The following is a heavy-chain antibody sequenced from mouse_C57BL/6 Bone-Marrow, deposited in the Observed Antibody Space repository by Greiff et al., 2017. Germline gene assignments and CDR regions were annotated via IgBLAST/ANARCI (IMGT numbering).Heavy chain of an antibody. V-gene: IGHV1-62-2*01. Sequence: QVQLKESGAELVKPGASVKLSCKASGYIFTEYTIHWVKRRSGQGLEWIGWFYPGSGSIKYNERFKDKATLTADKSSNTVYMELSRLTSEDSAVYFCARHERYYDYEGYFDYWGQGTTLTVSS. CDR2: FYPGSGSI. CDR3: ARHERYYDYEGYFDY. J-gene: IGHJ2*01. CDR1: GYIFTEYT. D-gene: IGHD2-4*01.